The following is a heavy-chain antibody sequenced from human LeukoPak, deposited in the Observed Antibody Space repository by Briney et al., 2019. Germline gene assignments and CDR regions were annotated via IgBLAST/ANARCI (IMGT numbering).Heavy chain of an antibody. J-gene: IGHJ3*02. CDR2: INPTSGGT. D-gene: IGHD3-22*01. CDR3: ARAGVWDYSDTSGYHNGAFDI. Sequence: ASVKVSCKASGYTLISYYMHWVRQAPGQGLEWMGWINPTSGGTNFAQKFQGRVTMTRDTSISTAYMELSRLRSGDTALYYCARAGVWDYSDTSGYHNGAFDIWGQGTMVTVSS. V-gene: IGHV1-2*02. CDR1: GYTLISYY.